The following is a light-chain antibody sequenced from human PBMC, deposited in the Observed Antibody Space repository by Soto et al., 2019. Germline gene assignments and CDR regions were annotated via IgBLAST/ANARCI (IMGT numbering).Light chain of an antibody. CDR2: EVT. J-gene: IGLJ1*01. CDR1: SNNVGSHNL. CDR3: CSYAGTNTPYV. V-gene: IGLV2-23*02. Sequence: QSALTQPASVSGSPGQSITISCTGTSNNVGSHNLVSWYQQHPGKAPKLMISEVTKRPSGVSHRFSGSKSGNTASLTISGLQAEDEADYYCCSYAGTNTPYVFGTGTRSPS.